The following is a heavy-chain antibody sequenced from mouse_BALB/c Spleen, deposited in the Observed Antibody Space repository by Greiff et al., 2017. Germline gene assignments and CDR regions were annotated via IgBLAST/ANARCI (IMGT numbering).Heavy chain of an antibody. CDR1: GYTFTDYA. Sequence: VQLQQSGAELVRPGVSVKISCKGSGYTFTDYAMHWVKQSHAKSLEWIGVISTYYGDASYNQKFKGKATLTVDKSSSTAYMQLSSLTSEDSAVYYCTIEGPTMITTGGWFAYWGQGTLVTVSA. CDR3: TIEGPTMITTGGWFAY. V-gene: IGHV1S137*01. J-gene: IGHJ3*01. D-gene: IGHD2-4*01. CDR2: ISTYYGDA.